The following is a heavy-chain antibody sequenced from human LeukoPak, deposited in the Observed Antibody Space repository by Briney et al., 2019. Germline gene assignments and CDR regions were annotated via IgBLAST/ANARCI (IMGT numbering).Heavy chain of an antibody. V-gene: IGHV3-23*01. CDR3: SKGGIASAGTSFYFDY. Sequence: GGSLRLSCAASGFTFSSYAMSWVRQAPGKGLEWVSGISGSGSGTYYPDSVKGRFTISRDNSKNTLYHQMNSLRAANAAAFYYSKGGIASAGTSFYFDYWGQGTLVTVSS. J-gene: IGHJ4*02. D-gene: IGHD6-13*01. CDR1: GFTFSSYA. CDR2: ISGSGSGT.